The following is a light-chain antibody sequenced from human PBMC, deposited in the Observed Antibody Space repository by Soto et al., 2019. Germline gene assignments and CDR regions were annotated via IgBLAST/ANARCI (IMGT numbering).Light chain of an antibody. J-gene: IGLJ2*01. CDR3: QSYDSSLSGSVV. Sequence: QLVLTQPPSVSGAPGQRVTISCTGSSSNIGAGYAVHWYQEIPGTAPKVLIYGNSNRPSGVPDRFSGSKSGTSASLAITGLQAEDEADYYCQSYDSSLSGSVVFGGGTKVTVL. CDR1: SSNIGAGYA. CDR2: GNS. V-gene: IGLV1-40*01.